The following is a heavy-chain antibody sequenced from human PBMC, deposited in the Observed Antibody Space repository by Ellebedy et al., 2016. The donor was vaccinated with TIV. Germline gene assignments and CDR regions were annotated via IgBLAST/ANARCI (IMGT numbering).Heavy chain of an antibody. CDR1: GDSVSSSSAA. J-gene: IGHJ4*02. Sequence: QTLSLTCVISGDSVSSSSAAWNWIRQSPSRGLEWLGRTYYRSKWYNDYSVAVKSRITINPDTSKNQFSLHLSSVTPEDMAVNYCTRVIAAVGTFDSWGLGTLVTVSS. V-gene: IGHV6-1*01. CDR3: TRVIAAVGTFDS. D-gene: IGHD6-13*01. CDR2: TYYRSKWYN.